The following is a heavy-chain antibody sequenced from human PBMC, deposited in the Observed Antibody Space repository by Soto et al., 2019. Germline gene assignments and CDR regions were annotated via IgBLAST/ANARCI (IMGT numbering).Heavy chain of an antibody. CDR1: GYTFSNYA. D-gene: IGHD2-2*01. CDR3: ARVYSSTTHCYGYYALDV. Sequence: ASVKVSCKASGYTFSNYAMHWVRQAPGQRLEWMGWINAGNGNTKYSQNLQGRVAITRDTSASTAYVELSSLRSEDTAVYYCARVYSSTTHCYGYYALDVWGQGTTVTVSS. V-gene: IGHV1-3*01. J-gene: IGHJ6*02. CDR2: INAGNGNT.